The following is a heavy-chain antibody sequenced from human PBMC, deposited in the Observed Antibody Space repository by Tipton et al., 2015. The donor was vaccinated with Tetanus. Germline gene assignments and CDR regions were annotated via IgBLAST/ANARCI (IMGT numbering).Heavy chain of an antibody. CDR1: GASISNSSSY. J-gene: IGHJ4*02. Sequence: TLSLTCTVSGASISNSSSYWGWIRQSPGKGLEWIGNIYFSGSTYYNPSLKSRVTISVDTSKNQFSLRLNSVAAADTAVYYCAKLFRVRARGITMVVVVPPGYFDYWGKGTLLPVP. D-gene: IGHD3-22*01. CDR2: IYFSGST. V-gene: IGHV4-39*01. CDR3: AKLFRVRARGITMVVVVPPGYFDY.